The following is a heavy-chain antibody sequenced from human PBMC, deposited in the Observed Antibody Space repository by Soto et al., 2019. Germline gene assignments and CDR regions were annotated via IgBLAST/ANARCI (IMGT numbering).Heavy chain of an antibody. CDR1: GYTFTGYY. D-gene: IGHD3-22*01. V-gene: IGHV1-2*04. CDR3: ARDPGYYYDSSGYPLYYCYGMDV. J-gene: IGHJ6*02. Sequence: ASVKVSCKASGYTFTGYYMHWVRQAPGQGLEWMGWINPNSGGTNYAQKFQGWVTMTRDTSISTAYMELSRLRSDDTAVYYCARDPGYYYDSSGYPLYYCYGMDVWGQGTTVTVSS. CDR2: INPNSGGT.